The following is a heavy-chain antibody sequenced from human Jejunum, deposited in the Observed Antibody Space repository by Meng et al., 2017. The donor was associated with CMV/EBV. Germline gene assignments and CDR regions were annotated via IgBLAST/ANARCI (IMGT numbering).Heavy chain of an antibody. V-gene: IGHV1-46*01. CDR2: INPNDGTT. J-gene: IGHJ4*02. Sequence: VQLVQSVSEVKKPGASVRISCKASGYTFTSHYMHWVRQAPGQGLEWMGIINPNDGTTSYVQNFEGRVTMTRDMSTNTAYMELKSLRSEDTAMYYCARDRPLNGYNYAVYWGQGTLVTVSS. CDR3: ARDRPLNGYNYAVY. D-gene: IGHD5-24*01. CDR1: GYTFTSHY.